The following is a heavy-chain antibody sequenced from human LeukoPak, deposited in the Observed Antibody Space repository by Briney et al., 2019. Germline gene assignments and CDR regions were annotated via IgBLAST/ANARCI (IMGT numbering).Heavy chain of an antibody. CDR1: GYTFTNNG. Sequence: ASVKVSCKTSGYTFTNNGISWVRQAPGQGLEWMGWISPYNGDGNYAQKFQGRVTLTTETSTSTAYMELRGLTSDDTAVYFCARMVGRYCDVHFDCWGHGTLVTVSS. J-gene: IGHJ4*01. CDR2: ISPYNGDG. D-gene: IGHD1-26*01. CDR3: ARMVGRYCDVHFDC. V-gene: IGHV1-18*01.